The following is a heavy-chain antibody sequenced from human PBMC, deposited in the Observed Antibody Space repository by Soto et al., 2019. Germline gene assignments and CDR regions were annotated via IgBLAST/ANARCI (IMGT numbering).Heavy chain of an antibody. Sequence: GGSLRLSCAASGFTVSSNYMSWVRQAPGKGLEWVSVIYSGGSTYYADSVKGRFTISRDNSKNTLYLQMNSLRAEDTAVYYCAREVVVVVAATRSWGFDYWGQGTLVTVSS. V-gene: IGHV3-66*01. CDR2: IYSGGST. CDR3: AREVVVVVAATRSWGFDY. CDR1: GFTVSSNY. D-gene: IGHD2-15*01. J-gene: IGHJ4*02.